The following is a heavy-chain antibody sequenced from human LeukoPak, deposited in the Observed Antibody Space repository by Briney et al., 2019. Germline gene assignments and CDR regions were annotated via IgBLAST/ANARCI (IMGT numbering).Heavy chain of an antibody. CDR2: IYTSGST. D-gene: IGHD3-10*01. Sequence: SGTLSLTCTVSGGSISSYYWSWVRPTAGKGLEWIGRIYTSGSTNYSPSLKSRVTMSLDTSKNQFSLQLSSVTAADTAVYYCARENGLWFGDMADYYYYGMDVWAQGTTVTVSS. CDR3: ARENGLWFGDMADYYYYGMDV. J-gene: IGHJ6*02. V-gene: IGHV4-4*07. CDR1: GGSISSYY.